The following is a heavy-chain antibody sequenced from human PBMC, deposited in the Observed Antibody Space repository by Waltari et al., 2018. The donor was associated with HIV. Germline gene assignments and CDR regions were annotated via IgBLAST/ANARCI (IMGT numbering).Heavy chain of an antibody. CDR3: ARGGGAAAGTVDY. CDR1: GFTFTSYW. V-gene: IGHV3-7*01. J-gene: IGHJ4*02. CDR2: IRPDGNDK. D-gene: IGHD6-13*01. Sequence: EVQLVESGGGLVQPGGSLRLSCAASGFTFTSYWMTWVRQAPGKGLYGVANIRPDGNDKYYVDSVKGRFTISRDNVKNSLYLQMNTLRAEDTAVYYCARGGGAAAGTVDYWGQGTLVTVSS.